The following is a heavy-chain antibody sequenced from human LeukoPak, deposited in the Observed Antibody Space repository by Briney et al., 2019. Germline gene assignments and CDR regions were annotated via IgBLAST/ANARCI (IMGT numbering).Heavy chain of an antibody. D-gene: IGHD5-18*01. CDR2: IIPIFGTA. V-gene: IGHV1-69*13. Sequence: SVKVSCKASGGTFSSYGISCVRQAPGQGLDWMGGIIPIFGTANYAQKFQGRVTITADESTSTAYMELSSLRSEDTAVYYCARVDTAWYQPFDYWGQGTLVTVSS. CDR3: ARVDTAWYQPFDY. J-gene: IGHJ4*02. CDR1: GGTFSSYG.